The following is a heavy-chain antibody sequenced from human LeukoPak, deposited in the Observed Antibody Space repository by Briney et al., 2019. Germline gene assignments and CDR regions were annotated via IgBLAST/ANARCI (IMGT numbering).Heavy chain of an antibody. V-gene: IGHV1-46*01. CDR1: GYTFTNYY. CDR2: INPSGGST. J-gene: IGHJ5*02. CDR3: AREIGPIQLHLWGSAFDP. D-gene: IGHD5-18*01. Sequence: ASVKVSCKASGYTFTNYYIHWVRQAPGQGLEWMGIINPSGGSTSYAQKFQGRVTMTRDTSTSTVYMELSSLRSEDTAVYYCAREIGPIQLHLWGSAFDPWGQGTLVTVSS.